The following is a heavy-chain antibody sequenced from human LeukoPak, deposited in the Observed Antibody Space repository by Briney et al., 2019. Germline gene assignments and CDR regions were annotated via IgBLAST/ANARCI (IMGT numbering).Heavy chain of an antibody. CDR1: GFTFSSYS. J-gene: IGHJ4*02. D-gene: IGHD3-22*01. CDR2: ISSSSSYI. CDR3: ARDPSGGYYYDSSGYFDY. V-gene: IGHV3-21*01. Sequence: PGGSLRLSCAASGFTFSSYSMNWVRQAPGKELEWVSSISSSSSYIYYADSVKGRFTISRDNAKNSLYLQMNSLRAEDTAVYYCARDPSGGYYYDSSGYFDYWGQGTLVTVSS.